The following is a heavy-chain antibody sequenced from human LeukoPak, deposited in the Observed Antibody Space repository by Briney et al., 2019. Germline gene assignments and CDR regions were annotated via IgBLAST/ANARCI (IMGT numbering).Heavy chain of an antibody. CDR3: ATVTSIAAESFYYYYYMDV. V-gene: IGHV1-69*13. D-gene: IGHD6-6*01. CDR2: IIPIFGTA. J-gene: IGHJ6*03. CDR1: GSTFSSYA. Sequence: SVKVSCKASGSTFSSYAISWVRQAPGQGLEWMGGIIPIFGTANYAQKFQGRVTITADESTSAAYMELSSLRSEDTAVYYCATVTSIAAESFYYYYYMDVWGKGTTVTVSS.